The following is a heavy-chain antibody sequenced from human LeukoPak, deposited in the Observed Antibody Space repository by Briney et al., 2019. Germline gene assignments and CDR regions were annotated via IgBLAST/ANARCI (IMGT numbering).Heavy chain of an antibody. D-gene: IGHD3-22*01. J-gene: IGHJ4*02. CDR1: GGSISDFY. CDR3: ARDVYDSSGYYLLGDN. Sequence: PSETLSLTCTVSGGSISDFYWSWIRQPPGKGLEWLGHVHSSGSTNYNPSLKSRVTISVDTSKKQFSLKVRSVTAADTAVYYCARDVYDSSGYYLLGDNWGQGTLATVSS. CDR2: VHSSGST. V-gene: IGHV4-59*01.